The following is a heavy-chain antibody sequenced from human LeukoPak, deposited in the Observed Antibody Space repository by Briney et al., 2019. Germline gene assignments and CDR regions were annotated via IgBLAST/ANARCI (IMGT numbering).Heavy chain of an antibody. J-gene: IGHJ4*02. CDR1: GYTYTSYG. D-gene: IGHD3-3*01. CDR3: ARGPRELRFLEWLLY. Sequence: GASVKVSCKASGYTYTSYGISWVRQAPGQGLEWMGWISAYNGNTNYAQKLQGRVTMTTDTSTSTAYMELRSLRSDDTAVYYCARGPRELRFLEWLLYWGQGTLVTVSS. V-gene: IGHV1-18*01. CDR2: ISAYNGNT.